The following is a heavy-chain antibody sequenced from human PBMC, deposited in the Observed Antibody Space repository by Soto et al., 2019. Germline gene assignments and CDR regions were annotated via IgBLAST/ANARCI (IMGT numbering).Heavy chain of an antibody. CDR3: ARDIFPLHDYCDQPAWYFAL. D-gene: IGHD4-17*01. CDR1: GFTFSSYS. Sequence: EVQLVESGGGLVKPGGSLRLSCAASGFTFSSYSMNWVRQAPGKGLEWVSSISSSSSYIYYADSVKGRFTISRDNAKNSLYRQRNSVRAADTAVYYCARDIFPLHDYCDQPAWYFALWCRGTLVTVSS. CDR2: ISSSSSYI. J-gene: IGHJ2*01. V-gene: IGHV3-21*01.